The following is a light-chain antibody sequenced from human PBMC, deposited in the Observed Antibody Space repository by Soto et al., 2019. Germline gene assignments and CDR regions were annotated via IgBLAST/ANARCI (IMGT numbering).Light chain of an antibody. J-gene: IGLJ1*01. V-gene: IGLV1-40*01. CDR2: GNT. Sequence: QSVLTQPPSVSGAPGQRVTISCTGSSSNIGTGSDVHWYQHLPGTAPKLLIYGNTNRPSGVPDRFSASKSGTSASLAITGLQAEDEADYYCQSYDSSLSGYVFGTGNKVPVL. CDR1: SSNIGTGSD. CDR3: QSYDSSLSGYV.